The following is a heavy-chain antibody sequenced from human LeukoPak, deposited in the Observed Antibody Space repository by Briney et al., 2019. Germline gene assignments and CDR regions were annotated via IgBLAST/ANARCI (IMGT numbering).Heavy chain of an antibody. V-gene: IGHV4-59*08. Sequence: SETLSLTCTVSGGSISSYYWSWIRQPPGKGLEWIGNIYYSGSTNYNPSLKSRVTISVDTSKNQFSLKLSSVNAADTAVYYCARLWGPRSGGYYFDYWGQGTLVTVSS. J-gene: IGHJ4*02. CDR2: IYYSGST. D-gene: IGHD3-16*01. CDR3: ARLWGPRSGGYYFDY. CDR1: GGSISSYY.